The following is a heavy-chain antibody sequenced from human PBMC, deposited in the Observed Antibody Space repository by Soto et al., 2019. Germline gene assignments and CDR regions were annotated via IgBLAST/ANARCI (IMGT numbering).Heavy chain of an antibody. CDR3: TPLGGYYDSSGYFDY. J-gene: IGHJ4*02. CDR2: IKSKTDGGTT. V-gene: IGHV3-15*01. CDR1: GFTFSNAW. Sequence: GGSLRLSCAASGFTFSNAWMSWVRQAPGKGLEWVGRIKSKTDGGTTDYAAPVKGRFTISRDDSKNTLDLQMNSLKTEDTAVYYCTPLGGYYDSSGYFDYWGQGTLVTVSS. D-gene: IGHD3-22*01.